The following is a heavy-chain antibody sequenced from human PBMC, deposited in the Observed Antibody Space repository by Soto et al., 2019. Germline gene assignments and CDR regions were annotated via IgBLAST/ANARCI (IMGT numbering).Heavy chain of an antibody. V-gene: IGHV4-30-4*01. CDR2: IYHTGNT. J-gene: IGHJ6*02. Sequence: HVQLHQSGPRLVKPSQTLSLECSVIGGSVNTGDNYWSWVRQSPGRGLEWIGYIYHTGNTFYKPALENRVTMSVDASKNQFSLTLTSVTAADTAVYFCAREPLDGMDVWGQGTNGTVSS. CDR1: GGSVNTGDNY. CDR3: AREPLDGMDV.